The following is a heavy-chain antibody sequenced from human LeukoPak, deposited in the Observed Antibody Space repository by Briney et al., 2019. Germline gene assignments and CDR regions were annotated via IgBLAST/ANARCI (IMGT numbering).Heavy chain of an antibody. CDR1: GISLSYYG. CDR3: AKRGVVIRVIPVGFHKEAYYFDS. Sequence: PGGSLRLSCAVSGISLSYYGMSWVRQAPGKGLEWVAGISGSGGSTNYADSVKGRFTISRDNPKNTLYLQMNRLRAEDTAVYFCAKRGVVIRVIPVGFHKEAYYFDSWGQGALVTVSS. V-gene: IGHV3-23*01. CDR2: ISGSGGST. D-gene: IGHD3-22*01. J-gene: IGHJ4*02.